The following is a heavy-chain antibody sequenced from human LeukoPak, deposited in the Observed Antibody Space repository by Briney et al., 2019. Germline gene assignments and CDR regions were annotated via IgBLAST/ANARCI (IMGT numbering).Heavy chain of an antibody. D-gene: IGHD1-1*01. V-gene: IGHV3-23*01. CDR2: ISGSGGST. Sequence: GGSLRLSSAASGFTFDDYAMSWVRQAPGKGLEWVSAISGSGGSTYYADSVKGRFTISRDNSKNTLYLQMNSLRAEDTAVYYCAKDQVEPLPFDPWGQGTLVTVSS. CDR3: AKDQVEPLPFDP. J-gene: IGHJ5*02. CDR1: GFTFDDYA.